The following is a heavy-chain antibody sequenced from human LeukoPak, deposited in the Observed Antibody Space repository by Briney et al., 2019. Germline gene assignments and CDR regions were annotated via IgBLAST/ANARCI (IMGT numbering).Heavy chain of an antibody. V-gene: IGHV3-9*01. D-gene: IGHD3-10*01. Sequence: GGSLRLSCAASGFTFDDYAMHWVRQAPGKGLEWVSGISWNSGSIGYADSVKGRFTISRDNAKNSLYLQMNSLRAEDTALYYCAKDRSGVRGAFDYWGQGTLVTVSS. CDR3: AKDRSGVRGAFDY. CDR1: GFTFDDYA. J-gene: IGHJ4*02. CDR2: ISWNSGSI.